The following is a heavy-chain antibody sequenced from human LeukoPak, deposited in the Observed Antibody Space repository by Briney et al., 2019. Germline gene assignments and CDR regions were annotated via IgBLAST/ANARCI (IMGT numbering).Heavy chain of an antibody. J-gene: IGHJ4*02. CDR1: GGSISSDNYF. D-gene: IGHD6-6*01. V-gene: IGHV4-61*02. CDR3: AREYSSSPPRFDY. CDR2: IYTSGST. Sequence: SQTLSLTCTVSGGSISSDNYFWSWIRQPAGKGLEWIGRIYTSGSTNYNPSLKSRVTISVDTSKNQFSLKLSSVTAADTAVYYCAREYSSSPPRFDYWGQGTLVTVSS.